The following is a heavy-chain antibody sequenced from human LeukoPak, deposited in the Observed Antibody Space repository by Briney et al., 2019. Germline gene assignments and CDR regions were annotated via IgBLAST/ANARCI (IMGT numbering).Heavy chain of an antibody. CDR3: AHKGRGSGSYTM. J-gene: IGHJ4*02. D-gene: IGHD3-10*01. V-gene: IGHV2-5*01. CDR1: GFSLSTTGVA. Sequence: SGPTLVKPTQTLTLTCTFSGFSLSTTGVAVAWIRQPLGKALEWLAVTYWNNDKSYSPSLKSRLTITKDTSKNQVVLIMANMDPVDTGTYYCAHKGRGSGSYTMWGQGTLVTVSS. CDR2: TYWNNDK.